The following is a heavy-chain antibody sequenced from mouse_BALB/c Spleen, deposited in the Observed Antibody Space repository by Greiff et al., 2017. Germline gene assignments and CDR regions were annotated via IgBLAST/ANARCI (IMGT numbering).Heavy chain of an antibody. CDR1: GFNIKDYY. CDR2: IDPENGDT. J-gene: IGHJ4*01. CDR3: NGNYAMDY. Sequence: VQLQQSGAELVRSGASVKLSCTASGFNIKDYYMHWVKQRPEHGLEWILWIDPENGDTEYAPKFQGKATMTADTSSNTAYLQLSSLTSEDTAVYEWNGNYAMDYWGQGT. V-gene: IGHV14-4*02.